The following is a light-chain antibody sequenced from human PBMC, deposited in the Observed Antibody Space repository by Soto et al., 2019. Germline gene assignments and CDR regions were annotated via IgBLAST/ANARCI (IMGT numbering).Light chain of an antibody. CDR2: WAS. V-gene: IGKV4-1*01. Sequence: VMTQSPLSLPVTLGQPASISCRSSQRLVYGDGNTYLNWYQQKPGQPPKLLIYWASTRESGVPDRFSGSGSETDFTLTISSLQAEDVAVYYCQQYYGTPLTFGGGTKVDI. CDR1: QRLVYGDGNTY. J-gene: IGKJ4*01. CDR3: QQYYGTPLT.